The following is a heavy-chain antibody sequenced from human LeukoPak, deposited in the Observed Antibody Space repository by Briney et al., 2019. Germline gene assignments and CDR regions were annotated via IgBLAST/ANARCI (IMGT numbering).Heavy chain of an antibody. Sequence: ASVKVSCKASGYTFTSYGISWVREAPGQGLEWMGWISAYNGNTNYAQKLQGRVTMTTDTSTSTAYMELRSLRSDDTAVYYCARDLAVPAAMAGGWWFDPWGQGTLVTVSS. V-gene: IGHV1-18*01. D-gene: IGHD2-2*01. CDR1: GYTFTSYG. J-gene: IGHJ5*02. CDR2: ISAYNGNT. CDR3: ARDLAVPAAMAGGWWFDP.